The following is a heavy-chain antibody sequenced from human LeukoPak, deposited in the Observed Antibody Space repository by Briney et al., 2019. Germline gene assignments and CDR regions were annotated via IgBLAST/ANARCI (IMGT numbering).Heavy chain of an antibody. Sequence: PGRSLRLSCAASGFTFDDYTMHWVRQAPGKGLEWVSGISWNSGSIGYADSVKGRFTISRDNAKNSLYLQMNSLRAEDTAVYYCAKTIQWPYYFDYWGQGTLVTVSS. J-gene: IGHJ4*02. CDR2: ISWNSGSI. CDR3: AKTIQWPYYFDY. CDR1: GFTFDDYT. D-gene: IGHD6-19*01. V-gene: IGHV3-9*01.